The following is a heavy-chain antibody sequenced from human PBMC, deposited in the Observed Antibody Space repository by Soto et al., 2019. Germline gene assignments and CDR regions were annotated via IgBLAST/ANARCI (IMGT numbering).Heavy chain of an antibody. V-gene: IGHV1-3*01. CDR3: ASGRYDSSGYQMAGFDY. CDR1: GYTFTSYA. D-gene: IGHD3-22*01. J-gene: IGHJ4*02. CDR2: INAGNGNT. Sequence: ASVKVSCKASGYTFTSYAMRWVRQAPGQRLEWMGWINAGNGNTKYSQKFQGRVTITRDTSASTAYMELSSLRSEDTAVYYCASGRYDSSGYQMAGFDYWGQGTLVTVSS.